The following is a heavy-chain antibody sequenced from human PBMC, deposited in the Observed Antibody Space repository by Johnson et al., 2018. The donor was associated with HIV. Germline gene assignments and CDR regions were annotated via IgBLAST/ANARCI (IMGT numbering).Heavy chain of an antibody. CDR2: IKQDGSEK. D-gene: IGHD2-2*01. CDR1: GFTFSSYW. J-gene: IGHJ3*02. CDR3: ASDPVPAAIRAFDI. V-gene: IGHV3-7*01. Sequence: EQLVESGGGLVQPGGSLRLSCAASGFTFSSYWMSWVRQAPGKGLEWVANIKQDGSEKYYVDSVKGRFTISRDNAKNSLYLQMNSLRAEDTAVYYCASDPVPAAIRAFDIWGQGTMVTVSS.